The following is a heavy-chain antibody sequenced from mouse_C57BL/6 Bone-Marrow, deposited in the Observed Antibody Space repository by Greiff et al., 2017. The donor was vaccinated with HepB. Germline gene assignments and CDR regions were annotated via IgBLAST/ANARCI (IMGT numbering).Heavy chain of an antibody. Sequence: EVQLVESGGGLVKPGGSLKLSCAASGFTFSDYGMHWVRQAPEKGLEWVAYISSGSSTIYYADTVKGRFTISRDNAKNTLFLQMTRLRSEDTAMYYCARRRPSGFDYWGQGTTLTVSS. CDR1: GFTFSDYG. CDR2: ISSGSSTI. V-gene: IGHV5-17*01. CDR3: ARRRPSGFDY. J-gene: IGHJ2*01. D-gene: IGHD2-10*02.